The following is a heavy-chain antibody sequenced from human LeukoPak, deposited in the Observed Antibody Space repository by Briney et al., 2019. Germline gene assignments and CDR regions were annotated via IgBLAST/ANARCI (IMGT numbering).Heavy chain of an antibody. J-gene: IGHJ4*02. V-gene: IGHV3-23*01. Sequence: GGSLRLSCAASGFTFSSYAMSWVRQAPGKGLEWVSAISGSGGSTYYADSVKGRFTISRDNAKNSLYLQMNSLRAEDTAIYYCARFYDTGWFGHFDYWGQGILVPVSS. CDR1: GFTFSSYA. D-gene: IGHD3-10*01. CDR3: ARFYDTGWFGHFDY. CDR2: ISGSGGST.